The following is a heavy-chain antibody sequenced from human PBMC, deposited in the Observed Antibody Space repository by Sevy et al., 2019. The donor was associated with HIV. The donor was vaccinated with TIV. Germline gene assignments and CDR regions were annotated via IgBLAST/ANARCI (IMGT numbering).Heavy chain of an antibody. D-gene: IGHD3-3*02. CDR2: ISGYNGYT. CDR3: AKEGKNIRSWFDP. V-gene: IGHV1-18*01. Sequence: ASVKVSCKASGYSFTNYGNGWVRQAPGQGLEWMGWISGYNGYTNYAQSLQGRVTMTTDTSTSTAYMELRSLRSDDTAIYYCAKEGKNIRSWFDPWGQGTLVTVSS. J-gene: IGHJ5*02. CDR1: GYSFTNYG.